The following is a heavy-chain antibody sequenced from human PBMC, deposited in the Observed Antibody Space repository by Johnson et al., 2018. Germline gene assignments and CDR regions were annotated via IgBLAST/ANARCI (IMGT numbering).Heavy chain of an antibody. CDR3: AKSRRIVVVVAAPDI. J-gene: IGHJ3*02. V-gene: IGHV3-30*18. D-gene: IGHD2-15*01. CDR2: ISYDGSNK. CDR1: GFTFSSYG. Sequence: QVQLVQSGGGVVQPGRSLRLSCAASGFTFSSYGMHWVRQAPGKGLEWVAVISYDGSNKYYADSVKGRFTISRDKSKNTLYLQMNRLRAEDTAVYYWAKSRRIVVVVAAPDIWGQGTMVTVSS.